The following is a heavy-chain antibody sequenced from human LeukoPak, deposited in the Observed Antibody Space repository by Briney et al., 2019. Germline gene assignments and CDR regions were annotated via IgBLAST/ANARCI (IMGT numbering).Heavy chain of an antibody. J-gene: IGHJ2*01. V-gene: IGHV3-53*01. CDR1: GFTLSTYY. D-gene: IGHD3-3*02. Sequence: PGGSLRLSCAACGFTLSTYYMNWVRQAPGKGLEWVSIIYSGATTYYADSVKGRFTISRDTSKNTVSLQMNSLRADDTAVYFCARVGDHFHWNLDLWGRGTLVTVSS. CDR3: ARVGDHFHWNLDL. CDR2: IYSGATT.